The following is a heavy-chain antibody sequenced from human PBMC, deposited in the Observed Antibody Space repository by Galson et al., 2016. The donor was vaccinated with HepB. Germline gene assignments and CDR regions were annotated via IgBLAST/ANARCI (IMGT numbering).Heavy chain of an antibody. CDR3: ARPFGSGNYDAFDV. CDR1: GYTLTSHA. J-gene: IGHJ3*01. V-gene: IGHV1-18*04. D-gene: IGHD3-10*01. CDR2: ISAHNGNT. Sequence: SVKVSCKASGYTLTSHAINWVRQAPGQGLEWTGWISAHNGNTNYAQSLQGRVTLTTETSTNTAYMELRSLRSDDTALYYCARPFGSGNYDAFDVWGQGTMVTVSS.